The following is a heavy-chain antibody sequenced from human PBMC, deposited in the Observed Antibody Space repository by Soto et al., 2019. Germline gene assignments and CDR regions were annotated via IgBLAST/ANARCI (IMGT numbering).Heavy chain of an antibody. CDR2: IYYSGST. CDR1: GGSITSGGYY. D-gene: IGHD2-15*01. CDR3: ARTFAANYYYAMDV. Sequence: PLSLTFTVSGGSITSGGYYWSWIRQHPGKGLECIGYIYYSGSTYHNPSLKSRVTISVDTSKNQFSLKLSSVTAADTAVYYCARTFAANYYYAMDVWGQGTTVTVSS. J-gene: IGHJ6*02. V-gene: IGHV4-31*03.